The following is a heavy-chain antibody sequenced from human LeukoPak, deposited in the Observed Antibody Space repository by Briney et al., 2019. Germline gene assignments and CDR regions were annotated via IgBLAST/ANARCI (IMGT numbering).Heavy chain of an antibody. Sequence: PSETLSLTCTVSGGSISSSSYYWGWIRQPPGKGLEWIGSIYYSGSTYYNPSLKSRVTISVDTSKNQFSLKLSSVTAADTAVYYCARGFKGLWFGELLDYWGQGTLVTVSS. CDR2: IYYSGST. J-gene: IGHJ4*02. D-gene: IGHD3-10*01. CDR1: GGSISSSSYY. V-gene: IGHV4-39*01. CDR3: ARGFKGLWFGELLDY.